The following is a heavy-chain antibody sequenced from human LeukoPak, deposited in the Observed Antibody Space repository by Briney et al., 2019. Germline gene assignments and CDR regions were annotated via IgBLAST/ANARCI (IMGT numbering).Heavy chain of an antibody. J-gene: IGHJ4*02. CDR1: GGSISSYY. CDR3: ARGRGTYYDFWSGYYFDY. Sequence: SETLSLTCTVSGGSISSYYWSWIRQPAGKGLEWIGRIYTSGSTNYNPSLKSRVTMSVDTTKNQFSLKLSSVTAADTAVYYCARGRGTYYDFWSGYYFDYRGQGTLVTVSS. CDR2: IYTSGST. V-gene: IGHV4-4*07. D-gene: IGHD3-3*01.